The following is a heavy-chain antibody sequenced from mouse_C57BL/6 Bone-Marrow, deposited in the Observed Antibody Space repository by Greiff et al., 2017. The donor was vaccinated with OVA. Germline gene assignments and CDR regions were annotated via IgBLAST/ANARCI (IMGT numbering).Heavy chain of an antibody. CDR1: GYSITSGYY. V-gene: IGHV3-6*01. CDR3: ARNAYYSNYDYYAMDY. D-gene: IGHD2-5*01. Sequence: EVKLLESGPGLVKPSQSLSLTCSVTGYSITSGYYWNWIRQFPGNKQEWMGYISYDGSNNYNPPLKNRISITRDTSKNQFFLKLKSVTTEDTATYYCARNAYYSNYDYYAMDYWGQGTSVTVSS. CDR2: ISYDGSN. J-gene: IGHJ4*01.